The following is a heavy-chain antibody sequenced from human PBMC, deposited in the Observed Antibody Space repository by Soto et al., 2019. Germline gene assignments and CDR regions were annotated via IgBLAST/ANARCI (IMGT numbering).Heavy chain of an antibody. CDR1: GFTFGSYS. CDR2: IGGDAVTT. D-gene: IGHD6-19*01. Sequence: GGSLRLSCAASGFTFGSYSMTWVRQAPGKGLEWVSVIGGDAVTTYYADSVKGRFTVSRDNSKNTVHLQMNSLRAEDTAVYYCAKALYSSTYSRGMDVWGQGTTVTVSS. J-gene: IGHJ6*02. CDR3: AKALYSSTYSRGMDV. V-gene: IGHV3-23*01.